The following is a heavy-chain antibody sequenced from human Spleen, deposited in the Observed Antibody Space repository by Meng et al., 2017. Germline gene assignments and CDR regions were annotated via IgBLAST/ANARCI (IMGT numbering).Heavy chain of an antibody. CDR1: GASFGDYS. CDR3: ARNDFWSGYFDY. V-gene: IGHV4-34*01. D-gene: IGHD3-3*01. J-gene: IGHJ4*02. CDR2: INHSGSN. Sequence: GGWLFEAAGILSLSCAVCGASFGDYSWSGIRQPPGKRLEWIGEINHSGSNNYNPSHKSRVTISVDTSKNQFSLKLSSVTAADTAVYYCARNDFWSGYFDYWGQGPLVTVSS.